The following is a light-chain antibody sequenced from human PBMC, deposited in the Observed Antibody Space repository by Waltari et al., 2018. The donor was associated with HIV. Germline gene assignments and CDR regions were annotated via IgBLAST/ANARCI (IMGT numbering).Light chain of an antibody. Sequence: DIQVTQSPASVSASVGDRFTITCRTNQNINNNINWYQHKPGKAPKLLIYAASSLQSGVPSRFGGSGSGTHFTLTISSLQPEDFTTYYCQHSRTFGQGTKVEIK. J-gene: IGKJ1*01. CDR3: QHSRT. CDR2: AAS. V-gene: IGKV1-39*01. CDR1: QNINNN.